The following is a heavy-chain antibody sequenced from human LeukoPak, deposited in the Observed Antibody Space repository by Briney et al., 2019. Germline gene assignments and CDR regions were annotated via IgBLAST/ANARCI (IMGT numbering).Heavy chain of an antibody. CDR1: GFTYSDYA. CDR3: ARDYWWNYDY. J-gene: IGHJ4*02. D-gene: IGHD1-7*01. CDR2: ISKDGSDK. V-gene: IGHV3-30-3*01. Sequence: GGSLRPSCAASGFTYSDYAMHWVRQAPGKGLEWVAVISKDGSDKYYPGSVRGRFTISRDNSKNTIYLQMDSLRAEDTAIYYCARDYWWNYDYWGQGTLVTVSS.